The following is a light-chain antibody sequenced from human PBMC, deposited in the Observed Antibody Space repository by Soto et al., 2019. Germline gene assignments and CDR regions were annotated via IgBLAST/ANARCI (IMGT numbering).Light chain of an antibody. J-gene: IGKJ1*01. CDR2: GAS. Sequence: QSPVTLSLPPPELATCSRTASQSVSSSYLAWYQQKPGQAPRLLIYGASSRATGIPDRFSGSGSGTDFTLTISRLEPEDFAVYYCQQYGSSPQTFGQGTKVDIK. CDR1: QSVSSSY. V-gene: IGKV3-20*01. CDR3: QQYGSSPQT.